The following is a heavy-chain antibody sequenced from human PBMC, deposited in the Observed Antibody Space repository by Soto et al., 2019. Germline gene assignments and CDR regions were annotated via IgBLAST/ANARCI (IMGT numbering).Heavy chain of an antibody. CDR2: IYYSGST. Sequence: QVQLQESGPGLVKPSETLSLTCTVSGGSVSSGSYYLSWIRQPPGKGLEWIGYIYYSGSTNYNPSLKSRVTISVDTSKNQFSLKLSSVTAADTAVYYCARSIAAAGLNDYWGQGTLVTVSS. D-gene: IGHD6-13*01. CDR1: GGSVSSGSYY. CDR3: ARSIAAAGLNDY. J-gene: IGHJ4*02. V-gene: IGHV4-61*01.